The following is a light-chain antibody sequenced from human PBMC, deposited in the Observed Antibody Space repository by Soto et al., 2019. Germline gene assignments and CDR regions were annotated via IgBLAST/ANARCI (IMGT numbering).Light chain of an antibody. V-gene: IGLV1-44*01. CDR2: DND. CDR1: SSNIGSNT. J-gene: IGLJ1*01. CDR3: ATWDDSRNGYV. Sequence: VLTQPPSASGTPGQRVTISASGSSSNIGSNTVSWYQQVPGTAPKLLIYDNDERPSGVPGRFSGSKSGTSASLAISGLQSEDEADYYCATWDDSRNGYVFGPGTKVTVL.